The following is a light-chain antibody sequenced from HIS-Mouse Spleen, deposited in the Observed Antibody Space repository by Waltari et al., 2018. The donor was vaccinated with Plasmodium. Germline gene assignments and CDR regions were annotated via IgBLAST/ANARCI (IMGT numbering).Light chain of an antibody. J-gene: IGLJ3*02. CDR3: YSTDSSGNHRV. Sequence: SYALTPPPSVSVSPGQTASITCSGDALPKQYAYWYQQKPVQAPVLGIYKDSERPSGIRERFSGSSSGTMATLTISGAQVEDEADYYCYSTDSSGNHRVFGGGTKLTVL. CDR1: ALPKQY. V-gene: IGLV3-10*01. CDR2: KDS.